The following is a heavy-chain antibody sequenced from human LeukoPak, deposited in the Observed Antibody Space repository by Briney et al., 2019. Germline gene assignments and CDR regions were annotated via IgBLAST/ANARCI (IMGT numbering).Heavy chain of an antibody. D-gene: IGHD6-13*01. CDR2: INTNTGNP. Sequence: ASVKVSCKASGYTFTSYAMNWVRQAPGQGLEWMGWINTNTGNPTYAQGFTGRFVFSLDTSVSTAYLQISSLKAEDTAVYYCARARQQLVRGERNWFDPWGQGTLVTVSS. J-gene: IGHJ5*02. CDR3: ARARQQLVRGERNWFDP. V-gene: IGHV7-4-1*02. CDR1: GYTFTSYA.